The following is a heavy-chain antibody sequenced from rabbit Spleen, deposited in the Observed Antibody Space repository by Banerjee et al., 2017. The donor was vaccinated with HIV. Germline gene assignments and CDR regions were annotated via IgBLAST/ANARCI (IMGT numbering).Heavy chain of an antibody. V-gene: IGHV1S40*01. CDR2: IYGGSPGST. CDR1: GFSFSSSYY. CDR3: ARDLVVAIGWNFNL. J-gene: IGHJ4*01. Sequence: QSLEESGGDLVKPGASLTLTCTASGFSFSSSYYMCWVRQTPGKGLEWIACIYGGSPGSTAYANWAKGRFTISKTSSTTVPLQVTSLTAADTATYFCARDLVVAIGWNFNLWGQGTLVTVS. D-gene: IGHD3-3*01.